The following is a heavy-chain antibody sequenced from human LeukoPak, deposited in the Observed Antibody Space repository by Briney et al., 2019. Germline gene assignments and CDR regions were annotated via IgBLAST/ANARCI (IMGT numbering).Heavy chain of an antibody. CDR1: GFTFSSNS. V-gene: IGHV3-48*01. Sequence: PGGSLRLSCAASGFTFSSNSMNWVRQAPGKGLEWVSYISSSGSTIYYADSVKGRFSISRDNAKNSLHLQMNSLRAEDTAVYYCARTNPYGLLDYWGRGTLVTVSS. CDR2: ISSSGSTI. CDR3: ARTNPYGLLDY. J-gene: IGHJ4*02. D-gene: IGHD4-17*01.